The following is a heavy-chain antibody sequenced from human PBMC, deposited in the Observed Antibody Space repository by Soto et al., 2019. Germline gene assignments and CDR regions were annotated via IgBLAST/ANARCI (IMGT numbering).Heavy chain of an antibody. V-gene: IGHV1-69*13. CDR2: IIPIFGTA. J-gene: IGHJ3*02. CDR1: GGTFSSYA. D-gene: IGHD3-3*01. Sequence: GASVKVSCKASGGTFSSYAISWVRQAPGQGLEWMGGIIPIFGTANYAQKFQGRVTITADESTSTAYMELSSLRSEDTAVYYCARRKGYDFWSAQNAFDIWGQGTMVT. CDR3: ARRKGYDFWSAQNAFDI.